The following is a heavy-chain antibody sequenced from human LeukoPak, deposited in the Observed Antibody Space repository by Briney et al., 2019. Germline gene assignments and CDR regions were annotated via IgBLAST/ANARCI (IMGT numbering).Heavy chain of an antibody. CDR1: GFTFSSYG. J-gene: IGHJ3*02. CDR3: AKDYIVVVAATGAFDI. D-gene: IGHD2-21*02. CDR2: ISYDGSNK. Sequence: PGGSLRLSCAASGFTFSSYGMHWVRQAPGKGLEWVAVISYDGSNKYYADSVKGRFTISRDNSKNTLYLQMNSLRAEDTAVYYCAKDYIVVVAATGAFDIWGQGTMVTVSS. V-gene: IGHV3-30*18.